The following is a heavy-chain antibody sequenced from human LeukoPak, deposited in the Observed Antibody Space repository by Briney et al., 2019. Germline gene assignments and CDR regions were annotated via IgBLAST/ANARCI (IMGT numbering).Heavy chain of an antibody. Sequence: GASVTVSCKASGYTFTSYDINWVRQAAGEGLEWMGWMNPNSGNTGYAQKFQGRVTMTRNTSISTAYMELSSLRSEDTAVYYCARGQWELVYYYYYMDVWGKGTTVTVSS. CDR3: ARGQWELVYYYYYMDV. J-gene: IGHJ6*03. V-gene: IGHV1-8*01. CDR1: GYTFTSYD. D-gene: IGHD1-26*01. CDR2: MNPNSGNT.